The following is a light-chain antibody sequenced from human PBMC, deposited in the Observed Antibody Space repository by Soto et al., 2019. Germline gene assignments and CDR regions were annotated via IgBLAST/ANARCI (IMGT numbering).Light chain of an antibody. Sequence: EIVLTQSPVTLSFSPGERATLSCRASQSVSNSYLAWYQQKRGQAPRLLICAASIRAPGIPDRFSGSGSGTDFTLTISRLEPEDFAVYYCQQYGSSPRTFGQGTKVDIK. V-gene: IGKV3-20*01. CDR1: QSVSNSY. CDR2: AAS. J-gene: IGKJ2*01. CDR3: QQYGSSPRT.